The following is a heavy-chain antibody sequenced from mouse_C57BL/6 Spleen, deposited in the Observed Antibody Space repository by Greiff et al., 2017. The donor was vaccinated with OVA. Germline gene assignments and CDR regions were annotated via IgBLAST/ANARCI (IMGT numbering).Heavy chain of an antibody. CDR1: GYTFTDYY. CDR2: INPNNGGT. V-gene: IGHV1-26*01. Sequence: VQLQQSGPELVKPGASVKISCKASGYTFTDYYMNWVKQSHGKSLEWIGDINPNNGGTSYNQKFTGKATLTVDKSSSPAYMELRSLTSEDSAVYYCASQIYYYGSSWYFDVWGTGTTVTVSS. CDR3: ASQIYYYGSSWYFDV. D-gene: IGHD1-1*01. J-gene: IGHJ1*03.